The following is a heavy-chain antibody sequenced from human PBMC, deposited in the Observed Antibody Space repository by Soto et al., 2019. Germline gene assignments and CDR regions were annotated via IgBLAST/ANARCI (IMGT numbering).Heavy chain of an antibody. J-gene: IGHJ3*02. V-gene: IGHV4-31*03. D-gene: IGHD6-19*01. CDR3: ARAISSGWYGDAFDI. Sequence: LPLTCTVSGGSISSGGYYWSWIRQHPGKGLEWIGYIYYSGSTYYNPSLKSRVTISVDTSKNQFSLKLSSVTAADTAVYYCARAISSGWYGDAFDIWGQGTMVTVSS. CDR1: GGSISSGGYY. CDR2: IYYSGST.